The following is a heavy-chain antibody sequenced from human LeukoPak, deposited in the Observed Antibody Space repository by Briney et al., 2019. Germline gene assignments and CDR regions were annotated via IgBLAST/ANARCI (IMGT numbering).Heavy chain of an antibody. Sequence: GASVKVSFKASGYTFTSYGISWVRQAPGQGLEWMGWISASDGNTDYPQKLQGRVTMTTDTSTSTAYMELRSLRSDDTAVYYCARESHVTREDYSGQGTPVTVSS. V-gene: IGHV1-18*01. J-gene: IGHJ4*02. CDR2: ISASDGNT. CDR3: ARESHVTREDY. CDR1: GYTFTSYG. D-gene: IGHD3-10*01.